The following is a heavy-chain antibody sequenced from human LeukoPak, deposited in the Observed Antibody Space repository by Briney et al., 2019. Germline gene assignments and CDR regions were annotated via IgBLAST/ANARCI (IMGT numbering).Heavy chain of an antibody. Sequence: KSGGSLRLSCAASGFTFSNAWMSWVRQAPGKGLEWVGRIKSKTDGGTTDYAAPVKGRFTISRDDSKNTLYLQMNSLKTEDTAVYYCTTDQGSGYDYGYWGQGTLVTVSS. J-gene: IGHJ4*02. CDR2: IKSKTDGGTT. D-gene: IGHD5-12*01. CDR1: GFTFSNAW. V-gene: IGHV3-15*01. CDR3: TTDQGSGYDYGY.